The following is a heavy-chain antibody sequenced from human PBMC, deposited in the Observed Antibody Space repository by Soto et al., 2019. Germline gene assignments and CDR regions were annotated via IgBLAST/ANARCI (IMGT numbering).Heavy chain of an antibody. Sequence: GESLKISCKGSGYSFTSYWIGWVRQMPGKGLEWLGIIYPGDSDTRYSPSFQGQVTISVDKSITTAYLQWSSLKASDTAMYYCARAMVVDAMSNAFDIWSQGTMVTVSS. V-gene: IGHV5-51*01. D-gene: IGHD2-15*01. CDR2: IYPGDSDT. J-gene: IGHJ3*02. CDR1: GYSFTSYW. CDR3: ARAMVVDAMSNAFDI.